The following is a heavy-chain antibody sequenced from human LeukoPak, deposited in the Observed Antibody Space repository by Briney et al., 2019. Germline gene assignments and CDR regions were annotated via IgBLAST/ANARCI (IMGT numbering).Heavy chain of an antibody. CDR1: GGSISSGGYY. CDR2: IYHSGST. Sequence: SETLPLTCTVSGGSISSGGYYWSWIRQPPGKGLEWIGYIYHSGSTYYNPSLKSRVTISVDRSKNQFSLKLSSMTAADTAVYYCARVSPPLRILDYWGQGTLVTVSS. CDR3: ARVSPPLRILDY. J-gene: IGHJ4*02. V-gene: IGHV4-30-2*01. D-gene: IGHD3-3*01.